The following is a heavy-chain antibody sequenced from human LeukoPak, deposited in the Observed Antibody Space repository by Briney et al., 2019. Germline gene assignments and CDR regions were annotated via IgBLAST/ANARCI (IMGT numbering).Heavy chain of an antibody. CDR1: GFIFSSYA. D-gene: IGHD6-6*01. J-gene: IGHJ4*02. CDR3: AKRIEYSSSSAYFDF. Sequence: GGSLRLSCAASGFIFSSYAMSWVRQAPGQGLEWVSAISDGAGSTYYADSVKGRFTISRDNSKNTLYLQMNSLRADDTAVYYCAKRIEYSSSSAYFDFWGQGTLVTVPS. V-gene: IGHV3-23*01. CDR2: ISDGAGST.